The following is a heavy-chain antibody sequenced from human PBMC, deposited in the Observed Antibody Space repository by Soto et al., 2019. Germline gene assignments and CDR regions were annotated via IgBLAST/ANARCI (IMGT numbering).Heavy chain of an antibody. V-gene: IGHV3-15*01. CDR1: GFTFSNAW. D-gene: IGHD3-3*01. CDR2: IKSKTDGGTT. CDR3: TGSYYDFWSGFYWFDP. Sequence: SGGSLRLSCAASGFTFSNAWMSWVRQAPGKGLEWVGRIKSKTDGGTTDYAAPVKGRFTISRDDSKNTLYLQMNSLKTEDTAVYYCTGSYYDFWSGFYWFDPWGQGTLVTVSS. J-gene: IGHJ5*02.